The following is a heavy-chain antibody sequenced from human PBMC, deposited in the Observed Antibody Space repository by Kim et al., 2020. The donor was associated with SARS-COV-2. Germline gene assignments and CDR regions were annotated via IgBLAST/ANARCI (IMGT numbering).Heavy chain of an antibody. Sequence: GSLRLSCAASGFTFSSYSMNWVRQAPGKGLEWVSSISSSSSYIFYADSVKGRFTISRDNAKNSLYLQMNSLRAEDTAVYYCARGTNYYDSSGYPDYWGQGTLITVSS. CDR3: ARGTNYYDSSGYPDY. V-gene: IGHV3-21*01. D-gene: IGHD3-22*01. J-gene: IGHJ4*02. CDR1: GFTFSSYS. CDR2: ISSSSSYI.